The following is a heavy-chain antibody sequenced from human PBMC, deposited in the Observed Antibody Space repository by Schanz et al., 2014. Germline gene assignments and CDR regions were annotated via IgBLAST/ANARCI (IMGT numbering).Heavy chain of an antibody. V-gene: IGHV4-61*02. CDR3: AREQIMAAAGLVDY. D-gene: IGHD6-13*01. CDR2: VFPNGIT. CDR1: GGSIRSGTYY. J-gene: IGHJ4*01. Sequence: QVQLQESGPGLVKPSQTLSLTCTVSGGSIRSGTYYWSWIRQPAGKALEWVGRVFPNGITNYNPSLKSRVTISVDTSKNQFSLNLSSATAADTAVYYCAREQIMAAAGLVDYWGHGTLVTVSS.